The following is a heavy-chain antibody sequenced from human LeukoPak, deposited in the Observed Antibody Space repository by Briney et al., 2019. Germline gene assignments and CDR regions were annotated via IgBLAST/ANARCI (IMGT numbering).Heavy chain of an antibody. V-gene: IGHV5-51*01. J-gene: IGHJ3*02. D-gene: IGHD3-10*01. CDR1: GSFFTSYW. CDR2: IYPGDSDT. CDR3: AMIYGSGSIDAFDI. Sequence: GASLKISCKGSGSFFTSYWIGWVRQMPGKGLEMMGIIYPGDSDTRYSPSFQGQVTISADKTISSAYLQWSSLKASDTAMYYCAMIYGSGSIDAFDIWGQGTMVTVSS.